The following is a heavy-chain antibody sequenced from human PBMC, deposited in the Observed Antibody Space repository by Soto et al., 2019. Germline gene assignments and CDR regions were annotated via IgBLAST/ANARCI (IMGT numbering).Heavy chain of an antibody. D-gene: IGHD2-21*01. CDR1: GFSVNNNY. V-gene: IGHV3-53*01. J-gene: IGHJ4*02. CDR2: IYARGTT. CDR3: AKLWGYYFES. Sequence: GGSLRLSCSASGFSVNNNYMTWVRQAPGRRPEWVAVIYARGTTHYADFATGRFTFSRDNSKNTLYLQMDSLRPEDTAVYYCAKLWGYYFESWGPGTLVTVSS.